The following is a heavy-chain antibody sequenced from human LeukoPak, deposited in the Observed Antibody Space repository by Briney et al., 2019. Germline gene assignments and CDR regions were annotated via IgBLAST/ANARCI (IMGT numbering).Heavy chain of an antibody. Sequence: GGSLRLSCAASGFTFSSYSMNWVRQAPGKGLEWVSSISSSSSYIYYADSVKGRFTISRDNAKNSLYLQMNSLRAEDTAVYYCASSDYYDSSGYYSGHWFDPWGQGTLVTVSS. CDR1: GFTFSSYS. CDR2: ISSSSSYI. CDR3: ASSDYYDSSGYYSGHWFDP. D-gene: IGHD3-22*01. J-gene: IGHJ5*02. V-gene: IGHV3-21*01.